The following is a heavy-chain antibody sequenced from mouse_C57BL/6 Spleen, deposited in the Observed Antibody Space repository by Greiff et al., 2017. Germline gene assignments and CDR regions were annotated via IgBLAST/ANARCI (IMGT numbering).Heavy chain of an antibody. V-gene: IGHV1-82*01. D-gene: IGHD3-2*02. J-gene: IGHJ2*01. CDR2: IYPGDGDN. Sequence: VQLQQSGPELVKPSDSVTITCTVSGYAFSSSWMNWVKQRPGKGLEWIGRIYPGDGDNNYNGPFKGKTTLTADKSSITAYMQHSSLTAEDSAVYCCASVKTAQAFDYWGQGTTLTVSS. CDR1: GYAFSSSW. CDR3: ASVKTAQAFDY.